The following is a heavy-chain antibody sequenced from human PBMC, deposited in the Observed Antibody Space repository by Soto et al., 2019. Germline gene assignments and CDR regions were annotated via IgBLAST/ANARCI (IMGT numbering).Heavy chain of an antibody. CDR3: AKDRPNYYGSEGAYYKAGGDF. Sequence: GGSLRLSCAASGFPFSAYAMSWVRQAPQRGLEWVSSINGKGDRAFYPDSVKGRFTISRDNSKDTLYLQMNSLRVEDTAVYYCAKDRPNYYGSEGAYYKAGGDFWGQGTLVTVSS. CDR2: INGKGDRA. J-gene: IGHJ4*02. V-gene: IGHV3-23*01. D-gene: IGHD3-10*01. CDR1: GFPFSAYA.